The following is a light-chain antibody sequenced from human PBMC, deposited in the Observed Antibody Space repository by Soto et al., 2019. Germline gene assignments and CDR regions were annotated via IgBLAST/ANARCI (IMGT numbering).Light chain of an antibody. CDR3: QQYGSSPPIT. CDR1: QSVSNNY. Sequence: LTQSPGTLSLSPGERATLSCRAIQSVSNNYLAWYQQKPGQAPRLLIYGASRRATGIPDRFSGSGSGTDFTLTISRLEPEDFAVYYCQQYGSSPPITFGQGTRLEIK. V-gene: IGKV3-20*01. J-gene: IGKJ5*01. CDR2: GAS.